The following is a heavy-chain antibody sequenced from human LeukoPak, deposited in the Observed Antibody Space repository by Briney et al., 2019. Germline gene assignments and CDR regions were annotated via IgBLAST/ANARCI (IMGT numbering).Heavy chain of an antibody. Sequence: PSETLSLTCAVYGGSFSGYYWSWIRQPPGKGLEWIGEINHSGSTNYNPSLKSRVTISVDTSKNQFPLKLSSVTAADTAVYYCAARRITIFGVVPTWFDPWGQGTLVTVSS. CDR1: GGSFSGYY. J-gene: IGHJ5*02. CDR3: AARRITIFGVVPTWFDP. V-gene: IGHV4-34*01. D-gene: IGHD3-3*01. CDR2: INHSGST.